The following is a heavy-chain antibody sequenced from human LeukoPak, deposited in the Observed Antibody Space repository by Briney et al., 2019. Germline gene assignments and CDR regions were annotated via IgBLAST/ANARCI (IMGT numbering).Heavy chain of an antibody. D-gene: IGHD4/OR15-4a*01. Sequence: QPGGSLRLSCAASGFTFSSYGMHWVRQAPGKGLEWVAFIRYDGSNKYYADSVKGRFTISRDNSKNTLYLQMNSLRADDTAVYYCARRAGAYSHPYDYWGQGTLVTVSS. V-gene: IGHV3-30*02. CDR1: GFTFSSYG. CDR3: ARRAGAYSHPYDY. J-gene: IGHJ4*02. CDR2: IRYDGSNK.